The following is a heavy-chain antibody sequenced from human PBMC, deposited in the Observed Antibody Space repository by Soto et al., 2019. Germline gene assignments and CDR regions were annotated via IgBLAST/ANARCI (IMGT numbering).Heavy chain of an antibody. V-gene: IGHV1-69*02. Sequence: QVQMVQSGAEVKKPGSSVKVSCKASGDTFSFYTINWVRQAPGLGLEWMGRFNPILSMSNYAQKFQGRVTMTADKSTSTAYMELRSLRSADTAFYYCATSYGSGYRAFDYWGQGALVTVSS. CDR2: FNPILSMS. J-gene: IGHJ4*02. CDR1: GDTFSFYT. CDR3: ATSYGSGYRAFDY. D-gene: IGHD3-10*01.